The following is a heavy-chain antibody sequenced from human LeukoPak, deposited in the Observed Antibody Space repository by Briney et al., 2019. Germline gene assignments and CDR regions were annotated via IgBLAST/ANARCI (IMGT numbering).Heavy chain of an antibody. CDR1: GYSFSTYW. J-gene: IGHJ4*02. D-gene: IGHD4-11*01. CDR2: IYPGDSDT. V-gene: IGHV5-51*01. CDR3: ARYSNYVSDY. Sequence: GESLQISCKGSGYSFSTYWIAWVRQMPGKGLEWMGIIYPGDSDTRYSPSFQGQVTISADKSISTAYLQWSSLKASDTAMYYCARYSNYVSDYWGQGTLVTVSS.